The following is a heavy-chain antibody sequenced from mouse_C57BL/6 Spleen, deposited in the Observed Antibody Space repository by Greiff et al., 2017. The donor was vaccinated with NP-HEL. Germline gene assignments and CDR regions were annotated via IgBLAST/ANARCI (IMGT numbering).Heavy chain of an antibody. CDR1: GFTFSDYY. CDR3: ARQGDGYYDV. V-gene: IGHV5-12*01. Sequence: EVKLQESGGGLVQPGGSLKLSCAASGFTFSDYYMYWVRQTPEKRLEWVAYISNGGGSTYYPDTVKGRFTISRDHAKNTLYLQMSRLKSEDTAMYYCARQGDGYYDVWGTGTTVTVSS. J-gene: IGHJ1*03. D-gene: IGHD2-3*01. CDR2: ISNGGGST.